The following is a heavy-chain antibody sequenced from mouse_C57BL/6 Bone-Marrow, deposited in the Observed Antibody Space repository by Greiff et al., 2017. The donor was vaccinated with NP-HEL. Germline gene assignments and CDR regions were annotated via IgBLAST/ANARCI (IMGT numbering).Heavy chain of an antibody. Sequence: QVQLQQSGPELVKPGASVKISCKASGYAFSSSWMNWVKQRPGKGLEWIGRIYPGDGDTNYNGKFKGKATLTADKSSSTAYMQLSSLTSEDSAVYFCARWGELLRCAYWGQGTLVTVSA. J-gene: IGHJ3*01. D-gene: IGHD1-1*01. CDR3: ARWGELLRCAY. V-gene: IGHV1-82*01. CDR1: GYAFSSSW. CDR2: IYPGDGDT.